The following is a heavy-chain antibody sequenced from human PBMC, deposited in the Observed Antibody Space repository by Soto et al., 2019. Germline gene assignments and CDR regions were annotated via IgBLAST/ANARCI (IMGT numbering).Heavy chain of an antibody. J-gene: IGHJ4*02. D-gene: IGHD3-3*01. CDR3: ARDKREEDFWSGYCFDY. Sequence: VGSLRLSCAASGFTFSSYWMSWVRQAPGKGLEWVANIKQDGSEKYYVDSVKGRFTISRDNAKNSLYLQMNSLRAEDTAVYYCARDKREEDFWSGYCFDYWGQGTLVTVSS. CDR1: GFTFSSYW. CDR2: IKQDGSEK. V-gene: IGHV3-7*01.